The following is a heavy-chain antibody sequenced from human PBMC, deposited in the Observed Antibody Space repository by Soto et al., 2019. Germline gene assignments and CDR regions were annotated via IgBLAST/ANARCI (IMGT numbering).Heavy chain of an antibody. CDR2: IVPIVDTS. CDR1: GGTFSSYA. V-gene: IGHV1-69*12. CDR3: VLVVAIPGYPDN. J-gene: IGHJ4*02. D-gene: IGHD5-12*01. Sequence: QVQLVQSGAEVRQPASSVKVSCKTSGGTFSSYAISWVRQAPGQGLEWMGGIVPIVDTSTYAQKFQGRVTITADESTSTVYMELSSLRSDDTAVYYCVLVVAIPGYPDNWGQGTMVTVSS.